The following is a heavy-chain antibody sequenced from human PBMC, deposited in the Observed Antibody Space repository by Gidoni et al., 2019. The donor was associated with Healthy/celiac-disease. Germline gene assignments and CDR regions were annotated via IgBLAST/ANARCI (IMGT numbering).Heavy chain of an antibody. J-gene: IGHJ2*01. CDR2: ISYDGSNK. D-gene: IGHD3-22*01. CDR3: AKDYYDSSGYYYGNWYFDL. Sequence: QVQLVESGGGVVQPGRSLRLSCAASGFTFSSHAMHWVRQAPGKGLEWVAVISYDGSNKYYADSVKGRFTISRDNSKNTLYLQMNSLRAEDTAVYYCAKDYYDSSGYYYGNWYFDLWGRGTLVTVSS. CDR1: GFTFSSHA. V-gene: IGHV3-30*18.